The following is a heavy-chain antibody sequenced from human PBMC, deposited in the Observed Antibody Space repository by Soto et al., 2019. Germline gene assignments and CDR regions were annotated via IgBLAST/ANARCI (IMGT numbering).Heavy chain of an antibody. CDR2: INHSGST. Sequence: SETLSLTCAVYGGSFSGYYWSWIRQPPGKGLEWIGEINHSGSTNYNPSLKSRVTISVDTSKNQFSLKLSSVTAADTAVYYCARVHGDFDYWGQGTLVTVSS. CDR3: ARVHGDFDY. D-gene: IGHD4-17*01. V-gene: IGHV4-34*01. CDR1: GGSFSGYY. J-gene: IGHJ4*02.